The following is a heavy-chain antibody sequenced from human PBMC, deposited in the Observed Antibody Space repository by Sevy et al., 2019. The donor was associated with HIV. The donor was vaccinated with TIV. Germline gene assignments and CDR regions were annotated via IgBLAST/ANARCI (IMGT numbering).Heavy chain of an antibody. Sequence: GGSLRLSCAVSGFTFSTYAMHWVRQAPGKGLECVAIVSDGSEINYADSVKGRFTISRDNSRNTLYLQMNSLRTEDTALYYCARDQLGSIDYWGQGTLVTVSS. CDR1: GFTFSTYA. J-gene: IGHJ4*02. D-gene: IGHD7-27*01. CDR2: VSDGSEI. CDR3: ARDQLGSIDY. V-gene: IGHV3-30-3*01.